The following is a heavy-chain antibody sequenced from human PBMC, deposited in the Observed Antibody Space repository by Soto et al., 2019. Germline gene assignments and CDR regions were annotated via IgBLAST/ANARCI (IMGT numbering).Heavy chain of an antibody. Sequence: ASVKVSCKASGYTFTGYYIHWVRQAPGQGLEWMGWINPNSGGTNYAQKFQGRVTMTRDTSISTAYMELSRLRSDDTAVYYCARDKNDSSANDYWGQGTLITVSS. CDR1: GYTFTGYY. D-gene: IGHD3-22*01. J-gene: IGHJ4*02. CDR2: INPNSGGT. V-gene: IGHV1-2*02. CDR3: ARDKNDSSANDY.